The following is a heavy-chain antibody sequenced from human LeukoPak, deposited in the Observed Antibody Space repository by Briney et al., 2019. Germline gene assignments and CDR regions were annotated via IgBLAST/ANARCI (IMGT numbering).Heavy chain of an antibody. CDR1: GGSFSGYY. V-gene: IGHV4-34*01. Sequence: SETLSLTCAVYGGSFSGYYWSWIRQPPGKGLEWIGEINHSGSTNYNPSLKSRVTISVDTSKNQFSLKLSSVTAADTAVYYCARVYCSGGSCYSNGARDHQLRTSNSGYFDYWGQGTLVTVSS. D-gene: IGHD2-15*01. CDR2: INHSGST. CDR3: ARVYCSGGSCYSNGARDHQLRTSNSGYFDY. J-gene: IGHJ4*02.